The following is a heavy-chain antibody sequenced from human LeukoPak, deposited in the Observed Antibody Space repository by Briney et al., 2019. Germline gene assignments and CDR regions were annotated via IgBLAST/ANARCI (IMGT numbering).Heavy chain of an antibody. V-gene: IGHV4-61*02. Sequence: SETLSLTCTVSGGSISSGSYYWSWIRQPARKGLEWIGRIYTSGSTNYNPSLKSRVTISVDTSKNQFSLKLSSVTAADTAVYYCARDRSAADAFDIWGQGTMVTVSS. J-gene: IGHJ3*02. D-gene: IGHD6-13*01. CDR3: ARDRSAADAFDI. CDR2: IYTSGST. CDR1: GGSISSGSYY.